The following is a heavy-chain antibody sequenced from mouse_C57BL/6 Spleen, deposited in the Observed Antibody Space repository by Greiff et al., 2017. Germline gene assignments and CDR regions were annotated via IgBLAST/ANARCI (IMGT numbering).Heavy chain of an antibody. CDR2: IYPRSGNT. J-gene: IGHJ2*01. Sequence: VQLVESGAELARPGASVKLSCKASGYTFTSYGISWVKQRTGQGLEWIGEIYPRSGNTYYNEKFKGKATLTADKSSSTAYMELRSLTSEDSAVYFCARGDYGSSYGVWYFDYWGQGTTLTVSS. CDR3: ARGDYGSSYGVWYFDY. V-gene: IGHV1-81*01. D-gene: IGHD1-1*01. CDR1: GYTFTSYG.